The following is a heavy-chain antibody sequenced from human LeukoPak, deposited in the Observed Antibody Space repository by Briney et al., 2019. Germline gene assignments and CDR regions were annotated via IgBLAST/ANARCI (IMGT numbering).Heavy chain of an antibody. D-gene: IGHD3-3*01. CDR2: IYHSGST. CDR3: ARGVEYYDFWSGYYYFDY. Sequence: SETLSLTCAVSGYSISSGYYWGWIRPPPGKGLEWIGSIYHSGSTYYNPSLKSRDTISGDKAKKQFSLKLSSVTAADTAVYYCARGVEYYDFWSGYYYFDYWGQGTLVTVSS. V-gene: IGHV4-38-2*01. CDR1: GYSISSGYY. J-gene: IGHJ4*02.